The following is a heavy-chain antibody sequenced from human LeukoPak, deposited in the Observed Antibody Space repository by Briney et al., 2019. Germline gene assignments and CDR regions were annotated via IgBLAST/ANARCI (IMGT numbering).Heavy chain of an antibody. CDR2: ISSSGDNT. V-gene: IGHV3-23*01. CDR1: GLTFSSYA. Sequence: GGSLRLSCAGSGLTFSSYAMSWVRQAPGKGLEWVSGISSSGDNTFYADSVKGRFTISRDNSKNTLYLQMNSLRAEDTALYYCAKDQGSSSGWYSRDGFALWGRGTMVTVSS. D-gene: IGHD6-19*01. CDR3: AKDQGSSSGWYSRDGFAL. J-gene: IGHJ3*01.